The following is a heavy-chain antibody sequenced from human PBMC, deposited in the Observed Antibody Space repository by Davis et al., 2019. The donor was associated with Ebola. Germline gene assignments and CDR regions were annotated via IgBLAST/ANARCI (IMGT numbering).Heavy chain of an antibody. CDR2: ISGSGGST. V-gene: IGHV3-23*01. J-gene: IGHJ4*02. D-gene: IGHD5-18*01. CDR3: AKDGRGFSNQYVDTAMAGTLYFDY. CDR1: GFAFRNYP. Sequence: GESLKISCAVSGFAFRNYPMSWVRQAPGKGLEWVSAISGSGGSTYYADSVKGRFTISRDNSKNTLYLQMNSLRAEDTAVYYCAKDGRGFSNQYVDTAMAGTLYFDYWGQGTLVTVSS.